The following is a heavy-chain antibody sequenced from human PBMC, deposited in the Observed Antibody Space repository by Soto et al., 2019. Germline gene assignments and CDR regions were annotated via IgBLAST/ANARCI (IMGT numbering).Heavy chain of an antibody. V-gene: IGHV3-48*02. CDR2: ISSSSSTI. CDR3: ARDAEYYDFWSGYRGFDAFDI. Sequence: LRLSCAASGFTFSSYSMNWVRQAPGKGLEWVSYISSSSSTIYYADSVKGRFTISRDNAKSSLYLQMNSLRDEDTAVYYCARDAEYYDFWSGYRGFDAFDIWGQGTMVTVSS. CDR1: GFTFSSYS. J-gene: IGHJ3*02. D-gene: IGHD3-3*01.